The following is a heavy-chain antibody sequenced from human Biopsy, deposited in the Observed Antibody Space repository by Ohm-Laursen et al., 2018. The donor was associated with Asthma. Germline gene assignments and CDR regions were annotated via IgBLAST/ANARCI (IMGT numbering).Heavy chain of an antibody. V-gene: IGHV1-69*01. CDR1: GGTFNTYV. CDR2: INSVFGTT. J-gene: IGHJ4*02. CDR3: ARKAGSCISRTCYSLDF. Sequence: VSSVKVSCKSLGGTFNTYVIGWVRQAPGQGLEWMGGINSVFGTTTYPQKFPDRVTITADDSTSTVYMELSSLRSEDTAVYYCARKAGSCISRTCYSLDFWGQGTLVTVSS. D-gene: IGHD2-2*01.